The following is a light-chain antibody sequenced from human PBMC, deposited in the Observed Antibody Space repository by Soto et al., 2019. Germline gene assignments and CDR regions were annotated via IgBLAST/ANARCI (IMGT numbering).Light chain of an antibody. V-gene: IGKV4-1*01. CDR3: QQYYSPPWT. Sequence: DIVMAQSPDSLAVSLGERATINCKSSKSVLYSSNNKNYLAWYQQKPGQPPKLLIYWASTRESGVPDRFSGSGSGTDFTLTISSLQAEDVAIYYCQQYYSPPWTFGQGTKVDIK. J-gene: IGKJ1*01. CDR2: WAS. CDR1: KSVLYSSNNKNY.